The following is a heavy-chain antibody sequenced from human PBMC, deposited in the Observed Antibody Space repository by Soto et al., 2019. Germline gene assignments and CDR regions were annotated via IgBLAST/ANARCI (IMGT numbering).Heavy chain of an antibody. D-gene: IGHD6-6*01. J-gene: IGHJ6*02. V-gene: IGHV4-59*01. CDR3: ARASSSTRYGMDV. CDR2: IYYSGST. Sequence: SETLSLTCTVSGGSISSYYWSWIRQPPGKGLEWIGYIYYSGSTNYNPSLKSRVTISVDTSKNQFSLKLSSATAADTAVYYCARASSSTRYGMDVWGQGTTVTVSS. CDR1: GGSISSYY.